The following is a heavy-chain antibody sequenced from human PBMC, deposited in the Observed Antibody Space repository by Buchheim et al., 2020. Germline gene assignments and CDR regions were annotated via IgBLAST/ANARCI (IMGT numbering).Heavy chain of an antibody. V-gene: IGHV3-7*01. CDR3: ASGSSRYYYYYYMDV. D-gene: IGHD6-13*01. J-gene: IGHJ6*03. CDR2: IKHDGSEQ. CDR1: GFTFSSYW. Sequence: EVQLVESGGGLVQPGGSLRLSCSASGFTFSSYWMSWVRQAPGKRLEWVANIKHDGSEQYYVDSVKGRFTISRVNAKNSLYLQMNSLRAEDTAVYYCASGSSRYYYYYYMDVWGKGTTVTVSS.